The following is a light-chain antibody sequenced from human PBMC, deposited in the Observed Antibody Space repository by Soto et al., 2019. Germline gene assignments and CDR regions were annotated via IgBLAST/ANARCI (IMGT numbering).Light chain of an antibody. CDR2: DAS. V-gene: IGKV3D-20*02. Sequence: EIVLTQSPGTLSLSPGERATLSCRASQSVSSRSLAWYQHKPGQGPRLLIYDASSRATGIPARFSGSGSGTDFTLTISSLEPEDFAVYYCQQRSDWPPITFGQGTRLEIK. CDR1: QSVSSRS. J-gene: IGKJ5*01. CDR3: QQRSDWPPIT.